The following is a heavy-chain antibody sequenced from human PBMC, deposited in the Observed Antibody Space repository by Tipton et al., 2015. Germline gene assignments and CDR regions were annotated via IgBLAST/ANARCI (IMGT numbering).Heavy chain of an antibody. J-gene: IGHJ6*02. Sequence: TLSLTCTVSGGSISSGGYYWTWIRPHPGKGLEWNGGIRYNGSTYNNPSLKSRVTISEDTSKNQFSLKLSSVTAADTAVYYCARVPLHCSGGSCQYYYYGMDVWGQGTTVIVSS. CDR3: ARVPLHCSGGSCQYYYYGMDV. D-gene: IGHD2-15*01. CDR2: IRYNGST. V-gene: IGHV4-31*03. CDR1: GGSISSGGYY.